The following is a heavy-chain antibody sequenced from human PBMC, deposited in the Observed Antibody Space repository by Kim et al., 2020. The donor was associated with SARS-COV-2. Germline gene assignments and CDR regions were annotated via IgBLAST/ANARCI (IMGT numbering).Heavy chain of an antibody. J-gene: IGHJ6*02. CDR2: ISGSGGST. V-gene: IGHV3-23*01. D-gene: IGHD5-18*01. Sequence: GGSLRLSCAASGFTFSSYAMSWVRQAPGKGLEWVSAISGSGGSTYYADSVKGRFTISRDNSKNTLYLQMNSLRAEDTAVYYCAKGALYSYGRYYYGMDVWGQGTTVTVSS. CDR3: AKGALYSYGRYYYGMDV. CDR1: GFTFSSYA.